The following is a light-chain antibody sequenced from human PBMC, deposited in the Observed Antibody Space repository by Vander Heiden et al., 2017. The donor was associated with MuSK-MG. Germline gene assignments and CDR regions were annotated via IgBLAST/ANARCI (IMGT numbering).Light chain of an antibody. CDR2: DAS. Sequence: DIQMTQSPSTLSASVGDRVTITCRASQSISSWLAWYQQKPGKAPKLLIYDASSLESGVPSRFSGSGYGTEFTLTISSLQPDDFATYYCQQYKSYSTWTFGQGTKVEIK. J-gene: IGKJ1*01. V-gene: IGKV1-5*01. CDR1: QSISSW. CDR3: QQYKSYSTWT.